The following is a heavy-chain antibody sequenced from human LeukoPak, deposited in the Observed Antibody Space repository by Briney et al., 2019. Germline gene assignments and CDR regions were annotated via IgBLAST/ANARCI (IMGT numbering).Heavy chain of an antibody. Sequence: GGSLRLSCAASGFTFDDYAMHWVRQAPGKGLEWVSGISWNSGSIGYADSVKGRFTISRDNAKNSLYLQMNSLRAEDTALYCCAKDRYSGCDKITFDYWGQGTLVTVSS. CDR1: GFTFDDYA. CDR2: ISWNSGSI. D-gene: IGHD5-12*01. CDR3: AKDRYSGCDKITFDY. V-gene: IGHV3-9*01. J-gene: IGHJ4*02.